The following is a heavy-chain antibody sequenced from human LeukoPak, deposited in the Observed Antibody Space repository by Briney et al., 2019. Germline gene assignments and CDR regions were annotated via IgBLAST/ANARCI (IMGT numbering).Heavy chain of an antibody. CDR1: GFPFRRQS. Sequence: GALGLPWSSPGFPFRRQSINWVRPAPRKGVEWVSHITASGTAMFYADSVKGRFTISRDNAKNSLYLQMNSLRDEDTAVYYCASSGSYRFDYWGQGTLVTVSS. D-gene: IGHD1-26*01. J-gene: IGHJ4*02. V-gene: IGHV3-48*02. CDR2: ITASGTAM. CDR3: ASSGSYRFDY.